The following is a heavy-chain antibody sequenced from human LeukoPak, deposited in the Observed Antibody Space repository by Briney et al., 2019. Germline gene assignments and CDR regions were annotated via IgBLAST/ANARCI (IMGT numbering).Heavy chain of an antibody. CDR2: MNPNTDNT. CDR3: ARGPHERSGYPDD. V-gene: IGHV1-8*03. CDR1: GYTFTSYD. J-gene: IGHJ4*02. D-gene: IGHD3-22*01. Sequence: ASVKVSCKASGYTFTSYDINWVRQAPGQGLEWLGWMNPNTDNTGYAQEFQGRVTITRDTSINTAYMELRSLRSDDTAVYYCARGPHERSGYPDDWGQGTLVTVSS.